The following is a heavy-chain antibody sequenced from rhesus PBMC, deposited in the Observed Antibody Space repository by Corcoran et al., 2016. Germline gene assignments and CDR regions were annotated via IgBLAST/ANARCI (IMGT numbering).Heavy chain of an antibody. CDR1: GGSISSSY. D-gene: IGHD1-44*02. Sequence: QLQLQESGPGLVKPSETLSVTCAVSGGSISSSYWSWIRQAPGKGLEWIGYIFGSGSSPNYNPSLRSGVTLSVDTSKNQLSLKLSSVTTADTAVYYCARGPYNSGSYNDAFDFWGQGLRVTVSS. CDR3: ARGPYNSGSYNDAFDF. CDR2: IFGSGSSP. V-gene: IGHV4-169*01. J-gene: IGHJ3*01.